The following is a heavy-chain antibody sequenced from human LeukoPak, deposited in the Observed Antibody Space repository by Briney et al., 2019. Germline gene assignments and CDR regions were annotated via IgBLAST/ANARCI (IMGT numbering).Heavy chain of an antibody. V-gene: IGHV1-18*01. CDR3: ARDTKLLHYYYYYMDV. J-gene: IGHJ6*03. CDR1: GYTFTSYG. D-gene: IGHD2-15*01. CDR2: ISAYNGNT. Sequence: ASVKVSCKASGYTFTSYGISWVRQAPGQGLEWMGWISAYNGNTNYAQKLQGRVTMTTDTSTSTAYMELRSLRSDDTAVYYCARDTKLLHYYYYYMDVWGKGTTVTVSS.